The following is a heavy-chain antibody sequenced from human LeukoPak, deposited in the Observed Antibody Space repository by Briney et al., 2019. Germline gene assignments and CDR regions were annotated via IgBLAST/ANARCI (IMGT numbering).Heavy chain of an antibody. CDR1: SGSISSTSYY. D-gene: IGHD3-10*01. J-gene: IGHJ4*02. CDR2: MYYSGST. CDR3: AREMRSPRGGFDY. Sequence: SETLSLTCTVSSGSISSTSYYWGWIRQPPGMVLEWIGSMYYSGSTYYNPSLKSRVTISVDTSKSQFSLKLSSVTAADTAVYYCAREMRSPRGGFDYWDQGTLVTVSS. V-gene: IGHV4-39*07.